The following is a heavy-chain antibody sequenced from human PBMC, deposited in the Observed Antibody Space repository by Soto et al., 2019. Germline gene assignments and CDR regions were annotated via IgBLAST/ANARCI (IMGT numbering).Heavy chain of an antibody. J-gene: IGHJ5*02. CDR2: IYHTGNA. CDR1: GRSISSVNYY. CDR3: ARDYFDSSDYTTNWFDP. V-gene: IGHV4-39*01. Sequence: SETLSLTCTVSGRSISSVNYYWSWIRQPPGKGLEWIGSIYHTGNAYYNPSLKSRVTIFVDTSKNQFSLKLTSVTAADTALYYCARDYFDSSDYTTNWFDPWGQGALVTVSS. D-gene: IGHD3-22*01.